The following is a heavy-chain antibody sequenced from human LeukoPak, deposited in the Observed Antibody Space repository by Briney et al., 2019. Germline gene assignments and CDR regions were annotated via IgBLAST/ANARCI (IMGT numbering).Heavy chain of an antibody. CDR3: AKVTFGGVIVPIDY. D-gene: IGHD3-16*02. CDR1: GFPFSSYS. J-gene: IGHJ4*02. CDR2: ISSSRTT. Sequence: PGGSLRLSCAASGFPFSSYSMNWVRQAPGEVLEWVSYISSSRTTSYADSVKGRFTISRDNAKNSLYLQMNSLRAEDTAVYYCAKVTFGGVIVPIDYWGQGTLVTVSS. V-gene: IGHV3-48*01.